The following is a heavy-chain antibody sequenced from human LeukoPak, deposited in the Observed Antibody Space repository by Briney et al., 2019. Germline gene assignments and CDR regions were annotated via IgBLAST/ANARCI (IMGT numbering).Heavy chain of an antibody. CDR2: IYYSGST. V-gene: IGHV4-39*01. Sequence: SETLSLTCTVSRGSISSSTYYWGWIRQPPGKGLEWIGTIYYSGSTYYNPSLKCRVTISADTSKNQFSLKLSSVTAADTAVYYCARGRDWLLYIRSKEGNAFDIWGQGTMVTVSS. J-gene: IGHJ3*02. CDR3: ARGRDWLLYIRSKEGNAFDI. CDR1: RGSISSSTYY. D-gene: IGHD3-9*01.